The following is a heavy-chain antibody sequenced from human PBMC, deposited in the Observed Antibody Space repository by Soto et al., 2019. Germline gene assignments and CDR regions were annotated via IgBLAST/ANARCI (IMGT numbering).Heavy chain of an antibody. CDR3: ARDFKISRNYVIWSGPNSYSYYGRDV. J-gene: IGHJ6*02. V-gene: IGHV3-74*01. Sequence: GGSLRLSCAASGFTFSSYWMHWVRQAPGKGLVWVSRINSDGSSTSYADSVKGRFTISRDNAKNTLYLQMNSLRAEDTAVYYCARDFKISRNYVIWSGPNSYSYYGRDVWGQGTRVTVSS. CDR1: GFTFSSYW. CDR2: INSDGSST. D-gene: IGHD3-3*01.